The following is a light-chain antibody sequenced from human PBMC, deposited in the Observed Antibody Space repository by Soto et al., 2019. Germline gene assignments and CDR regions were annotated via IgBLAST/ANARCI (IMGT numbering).Light chain of an antibody. CDR1: QSVSSSY. J-gene: IGKJ1*01. Sequence: IVLTQSPCTLSLSPGRRATLSCRASQSVSSSYLAWYQQKPGQAPRPLIYGASSRATGIPDRFSGSGSGTDFTLTISRLEPEDFAVYYCQQYGSSPRTFGQGTKVDIK. V-gene: IGKV3-20*01. CDR3: QQYGSSPRT. CDR2: GAS.